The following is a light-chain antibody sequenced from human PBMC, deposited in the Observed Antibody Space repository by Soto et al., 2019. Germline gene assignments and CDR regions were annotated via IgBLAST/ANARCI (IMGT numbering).Light chain of an antibody. J-gene: IGKJ1*01. V-gene: IGKV3-20*01. CDR3: QQYGSSTPWT. CDR2: GAS. CDR1: QSVSSSY. Sequence: EIVLTQSPGTLSLSPGERATLSCRASQSVSSSYLAWYQQKPGQAPRLLIYGASSRATGIPDRFSGSGSGTDFTLTISRLELEDFAVYYCQQYGSSTPWTFGQGTKVDIK.